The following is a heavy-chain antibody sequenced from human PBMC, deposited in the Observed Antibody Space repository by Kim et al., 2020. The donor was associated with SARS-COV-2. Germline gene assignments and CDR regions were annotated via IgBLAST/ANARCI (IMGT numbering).Heavy chain of an antibody. J-gene: IGHJ4*02. Sequence: YYADSVKGRFTISRDKSKNTLYLGMNRLRAEDTAVYYCGIGQGSGSYDGYWGQGTLVTVSS. V-gene: IGHV3-30*01. D-gene: IGHD3-10*01. CDR3: GIGQGSGSYDGY.